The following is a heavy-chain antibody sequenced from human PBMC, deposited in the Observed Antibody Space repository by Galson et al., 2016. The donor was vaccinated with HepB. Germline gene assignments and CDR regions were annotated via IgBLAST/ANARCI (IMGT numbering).Heavy chain of an antibody. D-gene: IGHD1-1*01. V-gene: IGHV2-5*01. CDR1: GFSLRTSGVG. J-gene: IGHJ4*02. Sequence: PALVKPTQTLTLTCTFSGFSLRTSGVGVGWIRQPPGEALEWLALIYWNDDKRYSPSLKSSVSITKGTSKNQVVLTMTNMDPVDTATYYCSRRTLHAGHWTFDYWGQGTLVTVSS. CDR3: SRRTLHAGHWTFDY. CDR2: IYWNDDK.